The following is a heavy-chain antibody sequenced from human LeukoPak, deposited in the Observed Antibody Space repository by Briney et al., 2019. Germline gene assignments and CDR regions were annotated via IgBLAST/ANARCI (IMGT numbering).Heavy chain of an antibody. D-gene: IGHD3-16*01. V-gene: IGHV4-59*01. CDR1: GGSISSYY. Sequence: PSETLSLTCTVSGGSISSYYWSWIRQPPGKGLEWIGDIYYSGSTNYNPSLKSRVTISVDTSKNQFSLKLSSVTAADTAVYYCARDSYDYVWGSYPVGGYYYYYMDVWGKGTTVTISS. J-gene: IGHJ6*03. CDR2: IYYSGST. CDR3: ARDSYDYVWGSYPVGGYYYYYMDV.